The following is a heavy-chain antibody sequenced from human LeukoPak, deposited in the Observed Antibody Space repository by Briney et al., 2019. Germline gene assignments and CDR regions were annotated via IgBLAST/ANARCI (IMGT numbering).Heavy chain of an antibody. CDR2: ISGSGGST. V-gene: IGHV3-23*01. J-gene: IGHJ6*04. D-gene: IGHD3-10*02. Sequence: GGSLRLSCAVSGFTFSSYVMSWVRQAPGKGLEWVSAISGSGGSTYYADSVKGRFTISRDNAKNSLYLQMNSLRAEDTAVYYCAELGITMIGGVWGKGTTVTISS. CDR3: AELGITMIGGV. CDR1: GFTFSSYV.